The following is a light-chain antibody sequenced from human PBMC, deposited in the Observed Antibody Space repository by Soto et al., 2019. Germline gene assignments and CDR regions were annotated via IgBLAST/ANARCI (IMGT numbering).Light chain of an antibody. CDR1: QTVNNNY. V-gene: IGKV3-11*01. J-gene: IGKJ5*01. CDR3: QQRSNRPIT. Sequence: VLNHYTGSLSLSPGERAMLSCRASQTVNNNYLAWCQQKPGQAPRLLVYHASNRATGVPARFSGSGSGTDFTLTISSLEPEDFAVYYCQQRSNRPITFGQGTRPEI. CDR2: HAS.